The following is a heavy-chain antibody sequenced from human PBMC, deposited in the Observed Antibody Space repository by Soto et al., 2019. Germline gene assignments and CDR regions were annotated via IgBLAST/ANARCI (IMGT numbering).Heavy chain of an antibody. Sequence: PGGSLRLSCAASGFSFSLYGMQWVRQAPGKGLEWVAVIWYDGSKEYYADSVKGRFTISRDNSRNTLYLQMNSLRAEDTAVYYCAKEVAAALDYWGQGTLVTVSS. V-gene: IGHV3-30*02. J-gene: IGHJ4*02. CDR2: IWYDGSKE. D-gene: IGHD6-13*01. CDR1: GFSFSLYG. CDR3: AKEVAAALDY.